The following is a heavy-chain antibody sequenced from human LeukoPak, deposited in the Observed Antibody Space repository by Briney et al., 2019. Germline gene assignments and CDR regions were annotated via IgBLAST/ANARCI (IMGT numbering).Heavy chain of an antibody. V-gene: IGHV3-7*03. D-gene: IGHD3-10*01. CDR3: AREGYYGSGRWFFDY. CDR2: IKQDGSEK. J-gene: IGHJ4*02. Sequence: GGSLRLSCAASGFTFSSYWMSWVRQAPGKGLEWVANIKQDGSEKYYVDSVKGRFTISRDNAKNSLYLLMNSLRAEDTALYYCAREGYYGSGRWFFDYWGQGTLVTVSS. CDR1: GFTFSSYW.